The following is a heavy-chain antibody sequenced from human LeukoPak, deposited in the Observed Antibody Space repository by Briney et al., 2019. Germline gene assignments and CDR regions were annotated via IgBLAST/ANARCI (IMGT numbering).Heavy chain of an antibody. CDR1: GGSISSGGYY. D-gene: IGHD6-25*01. J-gene: IGHJ5*02. V-gene: IGHV4-30-2*01. CDR2: IYHSGST. CDR3: ARDEQRPA. Sequence: PSQTLSLTCTVSGGSISSGGYYWSWIRQPPGKGLEWIGYIYHSGSTYYNPSLKSRVTMSVDRSKNQFSLKLSSVTAADTAVYYCARDEQRPAWGQGTLVTVSS.